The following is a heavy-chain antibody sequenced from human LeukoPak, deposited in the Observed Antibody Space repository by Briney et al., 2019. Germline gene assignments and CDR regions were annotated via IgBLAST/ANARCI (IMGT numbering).Heavy chain of an antibody. Sequence: MTGGSLRLSCAASGFTFNSYTLNWVRQAPGKAMEWVSSITSSGTHIFYADSVRGRFTISRDNAKNSLYLQMDSLGPDDTAVYYCARDPYSGNYGNDYYYYMDVWGKGTTVTISS. CDR1: GFTFNSYT. D-gene: IGHD1-26*01. CDR3: ARDPYSGNYGNDYYYYMDV. CDR2: ITSSGTHI. J-gene: IGHJ6*03. V-gene: IGHV3-21*01.